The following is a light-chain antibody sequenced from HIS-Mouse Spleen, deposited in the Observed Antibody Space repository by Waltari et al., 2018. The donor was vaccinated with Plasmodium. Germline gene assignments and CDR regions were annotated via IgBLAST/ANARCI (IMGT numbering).Light chain of an antibody. CDR1: SSDVGSSNL. Sequence: QSALTQPASVSGSPGQSITISCTGTSSDVGSSNLVSWYQQHPGKAPKLMIYEGSKRASGVSNRCSGSKSGNTASRTISGLQAEDEADYYCCSYAGSSTHVVFGGGTKLTVL. V-gene: IGLV2-23*01. J-gene: IGLJ2*01. CDR2: EGS. CDR3: CSYAGSSTHVV.